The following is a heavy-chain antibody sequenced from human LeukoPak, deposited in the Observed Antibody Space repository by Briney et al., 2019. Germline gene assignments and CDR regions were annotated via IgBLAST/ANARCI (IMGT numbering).Heavy chain of an antibody. Sequence: GGSLRLSCTASGFTFGDYAMSWVRQAPGKGLEWVGFIRSKAYGGTTEYAASVKGRFTISRDDSKSIAYLRMNSLKTEDTAVYYCTRAEELWFGELLFDYWGQGTLVTVSS. D-gene: IGHD3-10*01. J-gene: IGHJ4*02. CDR2: IRSKAYGGTT. V-gene: IGHV3-49*04. CDR1: GFTFGDYA. CDR3: TRAEELWFGELLFDY.